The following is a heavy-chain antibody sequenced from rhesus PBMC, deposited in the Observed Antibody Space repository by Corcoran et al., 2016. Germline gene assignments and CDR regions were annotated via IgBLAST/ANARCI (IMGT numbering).Heavy chain of an antibody. V-gene: IGHV4-169*01. CDR2: IYGSSGST. CDR3: ARGDSGTWIPFDY. CDR1: GGSISSSY. J-gene: IGHJ4*01. D-gene: IGHD6-25*01. Sequence: QLQLQESGPGLVKPSETLSVTCAISGGSISSSYWSWIRQAPGKGLEWIGYIYGSSGSTYYNPSLKSPVTLSTDPSKNQFSLKLSSVTAADTAVYYCARGDSGTWIPFDYWGQGVLVTVSS.